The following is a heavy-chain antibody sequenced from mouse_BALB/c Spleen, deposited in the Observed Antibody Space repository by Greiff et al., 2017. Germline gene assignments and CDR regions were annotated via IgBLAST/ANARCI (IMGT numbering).Heavy chain of an antibody. V-gene: IGHV1-43*01. CDR2: INPSTGGT. D-gene: IGHD1-1*01. J-gene: IGHJ2*01. CDR1: GYSFTGYY. CDR3: ARDGSSYSFDY. Sequence: EVKLQESGPELVKPGASVKISCKASGYSFTGYYMHWVKQSPENSLEWIGEINPSTGGTSYNQKFKGKATLTVDKSSSTAYMQLSSLASEDSAVYYCARDGSSYSFDYWGQGTTLTVSS.